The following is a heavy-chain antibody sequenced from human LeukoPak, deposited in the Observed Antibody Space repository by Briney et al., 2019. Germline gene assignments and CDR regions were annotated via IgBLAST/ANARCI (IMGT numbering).Heavy chain of an antibody. Sequence: SETPSLTCTVSGGSISSYFWSWIRQPPGEGLEWIGYIYYSGSTNYNPSLKSRVTISVDTSKNQFSLKLSSVTAADTAVYYCARLGVVPAAFYMDVWGKGTTVTVSS. CDR3: ARLGVVPAAFYMDV. D-gene: IGHD2-2*01. V-gene: IGHV4-59*12. CDR1: GGSISSYF. J-gene: IGHJ6*03. CDR2: IYYSGST.